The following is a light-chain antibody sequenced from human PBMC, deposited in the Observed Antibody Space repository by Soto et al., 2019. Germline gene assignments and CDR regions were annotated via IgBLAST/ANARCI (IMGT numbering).Light chain of an antibody. CDR1: QSVSSY. Sequence: EIVLTQSPATLSLSPGERATLSCRASQSVSSYLAWYQQKPGQAPRLLIYDASNRATGIPARFSGSGSGTDFTLTISSLEPEDFAVYYCQQCRNWSWTFGQGTKVEIK. J-gene: IGKJ1*01. CDR3: QQCRNWSWT. CDR2: DAS. V-gene: IGKV3-11*01.